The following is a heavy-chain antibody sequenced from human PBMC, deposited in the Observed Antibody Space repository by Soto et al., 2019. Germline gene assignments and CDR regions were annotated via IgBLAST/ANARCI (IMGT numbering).Heavy chain of an antibody. CDR1: GFVFSDFQ. D-gene: IGHD3-16*01. CDR2: ITGTSAFT. V-gene: IGHV3-21*01. Sequence: PGGSLSLSCAASGFVFSDFQFNWVGQAPGGGLEWLSSITGTSAFTEYAESIEGRFTISRDNPNKLLFLHMDNLRPEDTAVYYCARDNLAFQGAFDLWGQGTLVTFSS. CDR3: ARDNLAFQGAFDL. J-gene: IGHJ4*01.